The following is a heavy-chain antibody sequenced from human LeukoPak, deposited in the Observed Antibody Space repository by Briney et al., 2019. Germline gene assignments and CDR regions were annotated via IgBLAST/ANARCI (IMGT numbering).Heavy chain of an antibody. CDR3: ARICSSTDCLIPD. Sequence: GGSLRLSCAASGFTFSSYAMHWVRQAPGKGLEWVAVISYDGSNKYYADSVKGRFTISRDNAKNTVYLQINSLRDEDTAVYYCARICSSTDCLIPDWGQGTLVTVSS. CDR2: ISYDGSNK. CDR1: GFTFSSYA. V-gene: IGHV3-30-3*01. J-gene: IGHJ4*02. D-gene: IGHD2-2*01.